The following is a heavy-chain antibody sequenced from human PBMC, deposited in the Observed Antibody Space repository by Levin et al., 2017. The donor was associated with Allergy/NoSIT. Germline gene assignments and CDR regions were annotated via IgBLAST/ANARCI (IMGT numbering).Heavy chain of an antibody. Sequence: PGESLKISCAVSGFTISEYAMAWVRQAPGKGLEWVSVITGGGFNTYYGDSVKGRFTVSRDDSKATLYLELNSLGGEDTAVYYCAKKQGGTSGFSFDVLGLGTMVTVSS. V-gene: IGHV3-23*01. J-gene: IGHJ3*01. D-gene: IGHD1/OR15-1a*01. CDR1: GFTISEYA. CDR3: AKKQGGTSGFSFDV. CDR2: ITGGGFNT.